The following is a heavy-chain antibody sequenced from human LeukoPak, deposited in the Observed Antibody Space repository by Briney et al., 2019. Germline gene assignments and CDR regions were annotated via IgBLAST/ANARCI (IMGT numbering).Heavy chain of an antibody. CDR2: IYTSGST. V-gene: IGHV4-4*07. J-gene: IGHJ4*02. Sequence: SETLSLTCTVSGGSISSYYWSWIRQPAGKGLEWTGRIYTSGSTNYNPSLKSRVTMSVDTSKNQFSLKLSSVTAADTAVYYCARDGGFGVVIAYYFDYWGQGTLVTVSS. CDR3: ARDGGFGVVIAYYFDY. D-gene: IGHD3-3*01. CDR1: GGSISSYY.